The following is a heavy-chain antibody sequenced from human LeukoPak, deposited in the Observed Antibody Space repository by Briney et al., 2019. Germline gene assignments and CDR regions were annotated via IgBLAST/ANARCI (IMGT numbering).Heavy chain of an antibody. CDR3: ASVQPTNTDDAFDI. CDR2: ISSSSSYI. CDR1: GFTFSSYS. J-gene: IGHJ3*02. Sequence: GGALTLSCAASGFTFSSYSMNWVRQAPGKGLEWVSSISSSSSYIYYADSVKGRFTISRDNAKNSLYLQMNSLRAEDTAVYYCASVQPTNTDDAFDIWGQGTMVTVSS. D-gene: IGHD5-18*01. V-gene: IGHV3-21*01.